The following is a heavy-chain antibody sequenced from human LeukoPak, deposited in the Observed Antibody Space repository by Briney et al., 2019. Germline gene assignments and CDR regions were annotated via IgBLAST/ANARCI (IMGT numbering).Heavy chain of an antibody. CDR2: SYHSGST. V-gene: IGHV4-61*10. CDR1: GVSISSGSYY. J-gene: IGHJ4*02. D-gene: IGHD2-21*01. Sequence: SETLSLTCTVSGVSISSGSYYWSWIRQPAGKGLEWIGESYHSGSTNYNPSRKSRVTISVDKSKNQFSLKLSSVTAADTAVYYCARRHRGVFDYWGQGTLVTVSS. CDR3: ARRHRGVFDY.